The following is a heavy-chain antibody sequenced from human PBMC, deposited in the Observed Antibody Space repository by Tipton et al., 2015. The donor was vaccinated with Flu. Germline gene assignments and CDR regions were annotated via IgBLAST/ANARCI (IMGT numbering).Heavy chain of an antibody. J-gene: IGHJ3*02. D-gene: IGHD1-26*01. CDR3: ARDVCGSYCLGAFDI. V-gene: IGHV4-38-2*02. Sequence: TLSLTCVVSRLSVTSVHYWGWIRQPPGKGLEWLGSFYQSGTSHYNPSLKSRVTVSLDTSKSHFSLRLSSVTAEDTAVYYCARDVCGSYCLGAFDIWGQGTMVTVSS. CDR2: FYQSGTS. CDR1: RLSVTSVHY.